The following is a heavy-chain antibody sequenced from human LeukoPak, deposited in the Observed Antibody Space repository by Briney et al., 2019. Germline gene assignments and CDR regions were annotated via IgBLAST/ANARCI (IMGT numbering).Heavy chain of an antibody. V-gene: IGHV3-48*04. CDR3: ARNFYETTGFYCDAFDI. J-gene: IGHJ3*02. Sequence: PGGSPRLSCAASGFTFSGYNMNWVRQAPGKGLEWVAFIRSSGSLIYYAESVKGRFTISRDNSRNSLYLQMNSLRVEDTAVYYCARNFYETTGFYCDAFDIWGQGTAVTVSS. CDR1: GFTFSGYN. D-gene: IGHD3-22*01. CDR2: IRSSGSLI.